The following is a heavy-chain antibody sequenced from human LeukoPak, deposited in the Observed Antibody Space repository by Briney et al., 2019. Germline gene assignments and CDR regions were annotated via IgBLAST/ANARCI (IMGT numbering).Heavy chain of an antibody. CDR1: GGTFSSYA. V-gene: IGHV1-69*05. D-gene: IGHD2-2*01. J-gene: IGHJ4*02. Sequence: SVKVSCKASGGTFSSYAISWVRQAPGQGLEWMGGIIPIFGTANYAQKFQGRVTITTDESTSTAYMELSRLRSDDTAVYYCARVGRSVVVPAATGAYFDYWGQGTLVTVSS. CDR2: IIPIFGTA. CDR3: ARVGRSVVVPAATGAYFDY.